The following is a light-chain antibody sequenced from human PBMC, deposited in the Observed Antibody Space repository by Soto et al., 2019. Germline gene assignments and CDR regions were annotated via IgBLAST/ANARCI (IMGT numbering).Light chain of an antibody. Sequence: QSALTQPASVSVSPGQSITISCTGSSSNIGSYNYVSWYQQHPGKAPKVMIYDVSNRPSGVSIRFSGSKSGNTASLTISGLQTEDEADYYCSSYTTTNTLVFGTGTKLTVL. CDR2: DVS. CDR3: SSYTTTNTLV. J-gene: IGLJ1*01. CDR1: SSNIGSYNY. V-gene: IGLV2-14*03.